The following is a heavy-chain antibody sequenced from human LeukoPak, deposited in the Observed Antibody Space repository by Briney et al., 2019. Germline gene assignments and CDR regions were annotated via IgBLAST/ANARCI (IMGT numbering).Heavy chain of an antibody. CDR1: GGSISSYY. D-gene: IGHD4-23*01. J-gene: IGHJ4*02. CDR3: ARVSPGGNSDY. V-gene: IGHV4-4*07. CDR2: IYSSGSS. Sequence: SETLSLTCTVSGGSISSYYWSWIRQPAGKGLEWIGRIYSSGSSNYNPSLKSRVTMSVDMSRNQFSLKLSSVTAADTAVYYCARVSPGGNSDYLGQGTLVTVSS.